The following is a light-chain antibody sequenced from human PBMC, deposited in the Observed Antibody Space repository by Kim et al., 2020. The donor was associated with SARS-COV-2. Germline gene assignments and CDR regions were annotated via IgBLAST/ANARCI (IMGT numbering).Light chain of an antibody. V-gene: IGKV1-5*01. CDR1: QSIKNW. CDR2: DAS. Sequence: DIQMTQSPSTLSASVGDRVIITCRASQSIKNWLAWYQQKPGKAPKFLIYDASSLESGVPSRFSGSGSGTEFTLTISSLQPDDFATYYCQQYHRLSWTFGQGTKVEIK. CDR3: QQYHRLSWT. J-gene: IGKJ1*01.